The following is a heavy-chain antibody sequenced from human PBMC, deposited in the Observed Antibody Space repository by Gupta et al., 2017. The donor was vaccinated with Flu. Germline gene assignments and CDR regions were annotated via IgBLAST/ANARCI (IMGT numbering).Heavy chain of an antibody. Sequence: HWVRQVPGQRPDWLGWINPAKGNTKYSQKFQGRVTFYRDKSANTAYMDLSSLRSEDTAVYFCARSVAATIGGVFITYYFDKWGKGAQGTVSS. V-gene: IGHV1-3*01. CDR3: ARSVAATIGGVFITYYFDK. CDR2: INPAKGNT. D-gene: IGHD3-16*01. J-gene: IGHJ4*02.